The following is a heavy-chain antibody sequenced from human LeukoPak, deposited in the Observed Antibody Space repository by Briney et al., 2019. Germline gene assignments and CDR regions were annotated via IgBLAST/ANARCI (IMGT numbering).Heavy chain of an antibody. V-gene: IGHV3-23*01. CDR3: AIRNYYFDY. CDR2: ISGSGSNT. J-gene: IGHJ4*02. CDR1: GFTLSNYG. Sequence: GGSLRLSCAASGFTLSNYGMHWVRQAPGKGLEWVSVISGSGSNTYYADSVKGRFTVSRDNSKNSLYLQMNSLRAEDTAVYYCAIRNYYFDYWGQGTLVTVSS.